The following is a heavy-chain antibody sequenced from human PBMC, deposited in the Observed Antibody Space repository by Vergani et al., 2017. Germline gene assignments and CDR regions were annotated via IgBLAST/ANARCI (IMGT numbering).Heavy chain of an antibody. CDR2: IYYSGST. Sequence: QLQLQGSGPGLVKPSETLSLTCTVSGGSISSSSYYWGWIRQPPGKGLEWIGSIYYSGSTYYNPSLKSRVTISVDTSKNQFSLKLSSVTAADTAVYYCARARHDYGDYGTSYYMDVWGKGTTVTVSS. J-gene: IGHJ6*03. D-gene: IGHD4-17*01. CDR1: GGSISSSSYY. CDR3: ARARHDYGDYGTSYYMDV. V-gene: IGHV4-39*07.